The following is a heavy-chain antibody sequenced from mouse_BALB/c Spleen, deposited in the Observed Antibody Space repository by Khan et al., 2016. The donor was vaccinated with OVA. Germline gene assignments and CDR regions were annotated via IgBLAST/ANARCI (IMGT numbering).Heavy chain of an antibody. V-gene: IGHV3-2*02. Sequence: EVQLQESGPGLVKPSQSLSLTCTVTGYSITSDYAWNWIRQFPGNKLEWMGYISYSGNTKYNPSLKSRISITRDTSKNQFVLQLNSVTSEDTATYYCARVYGGDFDYWGKGTTRTVSS. CDR2: ISYSGNT. CDR1: GYSITSDYA. J-gene: IGHJ2*01. D-gene: IGHD1-1*02. CDR3: ARVYGGDFDY.